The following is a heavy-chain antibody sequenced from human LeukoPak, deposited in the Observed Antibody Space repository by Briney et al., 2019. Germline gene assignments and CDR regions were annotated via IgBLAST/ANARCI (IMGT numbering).Heavy chain of an antibody. CDR3: VKVEDSSSWYRAFDI. J-gene: IGHJ3*02. D-gene: IGHD6-13*01. CDR2: ISGSGGST. Sequence: PGGSLRLSCAASGFTFSSYAMTWVRQAPGKGLEWVSGISGSGGSTYYAGSVKGRFTISRDNSKNMVYLQMNSLRAEDTAVYCCVKVEDSSSWYRAFDIWGQGTMVTVSS. V-gene: IGHV3-23*01. CDR1: GFTFSSYA.